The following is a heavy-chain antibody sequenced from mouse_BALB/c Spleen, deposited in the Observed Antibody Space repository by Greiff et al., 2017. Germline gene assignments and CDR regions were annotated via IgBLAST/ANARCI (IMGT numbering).Heavy chain of an antibody. CDR2: INPGRGGT. Sequence: QVQLKQSGAELVRPGTSVKVSCKASGYAFTNYLLEWVKQRPGQGLEWIGVINPGRGGTNYNEKFKGKATLTADKSSSTAYMQLSSLTSDDSAVYYCARGGTGTDYYAMDYWGQGTSVTVSS. D-gene: IGHD4-1*01. CDR1: GYAFTNYL. V-gene: IGHV1-54*01. J-gene: IGHJ4*01. CDR3: ARGGTGTDYYAMDY.